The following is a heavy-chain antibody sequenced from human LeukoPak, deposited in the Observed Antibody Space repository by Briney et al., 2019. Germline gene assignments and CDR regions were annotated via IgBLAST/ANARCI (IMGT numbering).Heavy chain of an antibody. CDR1: GYTFTSYD. V-gene: IGHV1-8*01. CDR2: MNPNSGNT. CDR3: VAQGYNWNPYESLGYFDY. D-gene: IGHD1-20*01. J-gene: IGHJ4*02. Sequence: ASVKVSCKASGYTFTSYDINWVRQATGQGLEWMGWMNPNSGNTGYAQKFQGRVTMTRNTSISTAYMELSSLRSEDTAVYYCVAQGYNWNPYESLGYFDYWGQGTLVTVSS.